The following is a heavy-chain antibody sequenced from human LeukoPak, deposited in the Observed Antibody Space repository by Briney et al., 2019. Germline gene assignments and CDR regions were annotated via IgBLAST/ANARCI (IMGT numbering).Heavy chain of an antibody. CDR3: AKDGSRFGESRGAFDI. CDR1: GLTFSSYA. V-gene: IGHV3-23*01. Sequence: GGSLRLSCAASGLTFSSYAMSWVRQAPGKGLEWVSAISGSGGRTYYADSVKGRFTISRDNSKNTLYLQMNSLRAEDTAVYYCAKDGSRFGESRGAFDIWGQGTMVTVSS. CDR2: ISGSGGRT. D-gene: IGHD3-10*01. J-gene: IGHJ3*02.